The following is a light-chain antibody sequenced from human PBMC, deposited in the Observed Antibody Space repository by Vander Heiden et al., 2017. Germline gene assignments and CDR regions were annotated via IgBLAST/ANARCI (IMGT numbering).Light chain of an antibody. Sequence: QSVLPPPPSVSGAPGQRVTIPCTGSSTNIGAGYDVHWYQQLPGTAPKLLIYGNSNRPSGVPDRFSGSKSGTSASLAITGLQAEDEADYYCQSYDSSLSVVVFGGGTKLTVL. CDR2: GNS. V-gene: IGLV1-40*01. CDR3: QSYDSSLSVVV. CDR1: STNIGAGYD. J-gene: IGLJ2*01.